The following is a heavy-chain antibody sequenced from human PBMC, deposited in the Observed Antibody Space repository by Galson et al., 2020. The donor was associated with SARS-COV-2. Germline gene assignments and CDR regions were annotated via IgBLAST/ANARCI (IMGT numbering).Heavy chain of an antibody. Sequence: SQTLSLTCTVSGGSISSYYWSWIRQPPGKGLEWSGYIYYSGSTNYNPSLKSRVTISVDTSKNQFSLKLSSVTAADTAVYYCARDLGSPPYYYYGMDVWGQGTTVTVSS. CDR2: IYYSGST. D-gene: IGHD2-15*01. J-gene: IGHJ6*02. CDR1: GGSISSYY. CDR3: ARDLGSPPYYYYGMDV. V-gene: IGHV4-59*13.